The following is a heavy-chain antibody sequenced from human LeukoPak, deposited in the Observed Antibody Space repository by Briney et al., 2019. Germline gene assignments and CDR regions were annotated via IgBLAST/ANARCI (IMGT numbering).Heavy chain of an antibody. Sequence: GGSLRLSCATSGFSFSSCAMTWVRQAPGKGLEWVSSISDSGRSTYYTDSVKGRFTISRDNAKNSLYLQMNSLRAEDTAVYYCARDTYDILTGYYKWAFWGQGTMVTVSS. J-gene: IGHJ3*01. CDR2: ISDSGRST. V-gene: IGHV3-23*01. CDR3: ARDTYDILTGYYKWAF. D-gene: IGHD3-9*01. CDR1: GFSFSSCA.